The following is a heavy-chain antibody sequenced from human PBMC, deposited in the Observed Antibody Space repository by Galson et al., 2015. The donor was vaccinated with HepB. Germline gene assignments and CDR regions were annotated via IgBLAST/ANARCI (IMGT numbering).Heavy chain of an antibody. J-gene: IGHJ4*02. CDR2: ISYDGSKE. Sequence: SLRLSCAASGFTFSNYGMHWVRQAPGKGLEWVAVISYDGSKEYFADSVNGRFTISRDNSKNTLYLQMNSLRAEDTAVYYCAKVMGAARSFDSWGQGTLVTVSS. CDR3: AKVMGAARSFDS. CDR1: GFTFSNYG. V-gene: IGHV3-30*18. D-gene: IGHD1-26*01.